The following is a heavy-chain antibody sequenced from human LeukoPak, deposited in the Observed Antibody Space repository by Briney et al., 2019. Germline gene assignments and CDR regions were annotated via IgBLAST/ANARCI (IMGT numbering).Heavy chain of an antibody. V-gene: IGHV3-23*01. CDR1: GFTFSSYA. J-gene: IGHJ4*02. D-gene: IGHD6-13*01. Sequence: AGGSLRLSCAASGFTFSSYAMTWVRQAPGKGLEWVSAISGSGGSTYYADSVKGRFTISRDNSGNTLYLQMNSLRAEDTAVYYCAKDWYSSSWYEFLDCWGQGTLVTVSS. CDR3: AKDWYSSSWYEFLDC. CDR2: ISGSGGST.